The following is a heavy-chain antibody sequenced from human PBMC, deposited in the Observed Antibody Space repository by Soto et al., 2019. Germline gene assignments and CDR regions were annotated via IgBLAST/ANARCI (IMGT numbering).Heavy chain of an antibody. J-gene: IGHJ6*02. D-gene: IGHD3-3*01. V-gene: IGHV1-69*06. CDR1: GGTFSSYA. CDR3: AGPTFGLEWLPRGYGMDV. CDR2: IIPIFGTA. Sequence: QVQLVQSGAEVKKPGSSVKVSCKASGGTFSSYAISWVRQAPGQGLEWMGGIIPIFGTANYAQKFQGRVTITADKSTSTAYMELSSLRSEDTAAYYCAGPTFGLEWLPRGYGMDVWGQGTTVTVSS.